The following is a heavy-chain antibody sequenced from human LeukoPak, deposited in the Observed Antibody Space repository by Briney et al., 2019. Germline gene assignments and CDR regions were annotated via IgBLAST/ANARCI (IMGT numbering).Heavy chain of an antibody. CDR3: AREDFTMIVVDPPFDY. V-gene: IGHV3-30*02. D-gene: IGHD3-22*01. Sequence: GGSLRLSCAASGFTFSSHGMHWVRQAPGKGLEWVAFIRYDGSNKYYADSVKGRFTISRDNSKNTLYLQMNSLRAEDTAVYYCAREDFTMIVVDPPFDYWGQGTLVTVSS. CDR1: GFTFSSHG. J-gene: IGHJ4*02. CDR2: IRYDGSNK.